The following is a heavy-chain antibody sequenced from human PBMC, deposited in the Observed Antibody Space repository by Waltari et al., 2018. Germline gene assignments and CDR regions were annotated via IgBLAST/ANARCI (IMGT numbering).Heavy chain of an antibody. Sequence: QVQLVQSGAEVKKPGASVKVSCKASGYTFTSYYMHWVRQAPGQGLEWMGIINPSGGSTSYAQKFQGRVTMTRDTSTSTVYMELSSLRSEDTAVYYCAREYSLYDSSGYSTFFDYWGQGTLVTVSS. CDR1: GYTFTSYY. D-gene: IGHD3-22*01. CDR3: AREYSLYDSSGYSTFFDY. V-gene: IGHV1-46*01. J-gene: IGHJ4*02. CDR2: INPSGGST.